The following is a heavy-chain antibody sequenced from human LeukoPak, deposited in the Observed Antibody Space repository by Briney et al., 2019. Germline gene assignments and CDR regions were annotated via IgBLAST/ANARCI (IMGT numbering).Heavy chain of an antibody. Sequence: SVKVSCKASGGTFSSYAISWVRQAPGQGLEWMGGIIPIFGTANYAQKFQGRVTITADKSTSTAYMELSSLRSEDTAVYYCARDPAAANMEGVFFDYWGQGTLVTVSS. CDR1: GGTFSSYA. J-gene: IGHJ4*02. CDR2: IIPIFGTA. V-gene: IGHV1-69*06. CDR3: ARDPAAANMEGVFFDY. D-gene: IGHD6-13*01.